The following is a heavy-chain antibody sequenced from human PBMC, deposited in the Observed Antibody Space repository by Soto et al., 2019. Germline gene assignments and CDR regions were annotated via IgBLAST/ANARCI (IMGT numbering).Heavy chain of an antibody. CDR2: IHSSGST. V-gene: IGHV4-59*01. J-gene: IGHJ6*02. CDR3: ARGRYYDIWSGNPDDMDV. CDR1: GGPIIRYY. D-gene: IGHD3-3*01. Sequence: SETLSLTCTVSGGPIIRYYWNWIRQPPGKGLDWIGYIHSSGSTTYNPSLKSRVTISVDSSQKQFSLNLNSVTAADTAVYYCARGRYYDIWSGNPDDMDVWGQGTTVT.